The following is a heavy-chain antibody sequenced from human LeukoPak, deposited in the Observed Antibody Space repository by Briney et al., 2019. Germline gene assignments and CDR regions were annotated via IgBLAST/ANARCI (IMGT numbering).Heavy chain of an antibody. CDR1: GFTFSSYA. D-gene: IGHD3-22*01. V-gene: IGHV3-30-3*01. CDR3: AREGDYYDSSGYHPTFDY. Sequence: GGSLRLSCAASGFTFSSYAMHWVRHAPGKGLEWVAVISYDGSNKYYADSVKGRFTISRDNSKNTLYLQMNSLRAEDTAVYYCAREGDYYDSSGYHPTFDYWGQGTLVTLSS. J-gene: IGHJ4*02. CDR2: ISYDGSNK.